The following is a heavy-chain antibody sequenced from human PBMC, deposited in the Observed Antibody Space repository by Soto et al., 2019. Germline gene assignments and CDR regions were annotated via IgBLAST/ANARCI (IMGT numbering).Heavy chain of an antibody. V-gene: IGHV3-15*01. CDR1: GFAFSNDC. CDR3: TTDGLQWELLGRVY. Sequence: PXWSLRLPCAASGFAFSNDCMSWVRQAPGKGLEWVGRIKSKTDGGTTDYAAPVKGRFTISRDDSKNTLYLQMNSLKTEDTAVYYCTTDGLQWELLGRVYWAQGTLVTVSS. J-gene: IGHJ4*02. CDR2: IKSKTDGGTT. D-gene: IGHD1-26*01.